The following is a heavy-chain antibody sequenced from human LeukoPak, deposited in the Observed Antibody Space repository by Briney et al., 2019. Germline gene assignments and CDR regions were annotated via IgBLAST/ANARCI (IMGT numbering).Heavy chain of an antibody. CDR2: ISSSGSTI. D-gene: IGHD3-22*01. V-gene: IGHV3-11*04. Sequence: PGGSLRLSCAASGFTFSDYYVSWIRQAPGKGLEWVSYISSSGSTIYYADSVKGRFTISRDNAKNSLYLQMNSLRAEDTAVYYCARDYDSSGYSFDYWGQGTLVTVSS. CDR1: GFTFSDYY. CDR3: ARDYDSSGYSFDY. J-gene: IGHJ4*02.